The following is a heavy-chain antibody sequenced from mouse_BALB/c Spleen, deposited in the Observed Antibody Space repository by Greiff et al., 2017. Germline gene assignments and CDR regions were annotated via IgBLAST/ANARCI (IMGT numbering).Heavy chain of an antibody. CDR2: IYPGRGIT. J-gene: IGHJ1*01. CDR1: GYTFTSYW. D-gene: IGHD2-3*01. Sequence: QVQLQQPGAELVKPGASVKMSCKASGYTFTSYWINWVKQRPGQGLEWIGDIYPGRGITNYNEKFKSKATLTLDTSSSTAYMQLSSLTSEDSAVYYCSRRYDGYFDWYFDVWGAGTTVTVSS. V-gene: IGHV1-55*01. CDR3: SRRYDGYFDWYFDV.